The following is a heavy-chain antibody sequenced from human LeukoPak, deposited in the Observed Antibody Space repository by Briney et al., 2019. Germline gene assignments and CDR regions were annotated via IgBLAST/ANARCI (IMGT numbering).Heavy chain of an antibody. V-gene: IGHV4-38-2*02. Sequence: PSETLSLTCTVSGYSISSGYYWGWIRQPPGKGLEWIGSIYHSGSTYYNPSLKSRVTISVDTSKNQFSLKLSSVTAADTAVYYCARSWSGYYTGEESYYYYYYMDVWGKGTTVTVSS. J-gene: IGHJ6*03. D-gene: IGHD3-3*01. CDR2: IYHSGST. CDR1: GYSISSGYY. CDR3: ARSWSGYYTGEESYYYYYYMDV.